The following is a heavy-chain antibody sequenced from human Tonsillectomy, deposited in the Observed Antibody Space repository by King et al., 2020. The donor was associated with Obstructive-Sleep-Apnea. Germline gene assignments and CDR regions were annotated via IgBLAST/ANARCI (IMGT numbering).Heavy chain of an antibody. CDR1: GFTFSSYS. J-gene: IGHJ3*02. V-gene: IGHV3-21*01. CDR2: ISSSSSYI. CDR3: ARDGYDIAVAGRGAFDI. D-gene: IGHD6-19*01. Sequence: VQLVESGGGLVKPGGSLRLSCAASGFTFSSYSMNWVRQAPGKGLEWVSSISSSSSYIYYADSVKGRFTISRDNAKNSLYLQMNSLRAEDTAVYYCARDGYDIAVAGRGAFDIWGQGTMVTVSS.